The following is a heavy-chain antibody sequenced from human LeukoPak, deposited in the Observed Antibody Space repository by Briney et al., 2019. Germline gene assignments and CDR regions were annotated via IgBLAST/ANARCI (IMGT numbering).Heavy chain of an antibody. CDR2: MYHSGST. D-gene: IGHD3-22*01. Sequence: SETLSLTCSVSGYSISSAYYWGWIRQPPGKGLEWIGTMYHSGSTNYNPSLKSRVTISVDTSKNQFSLKLSSVTAADTAVYYCARGYGVGRRYDSSGYYYGYYFDYWGQGTLVTVSS. V-gene: IGHV4-38-2*02. J-gene: IGHJ4*02. CDR3: ARGYGVGRRYDSSGYYYGYYFDY. CDR1: GYSISSAYY.